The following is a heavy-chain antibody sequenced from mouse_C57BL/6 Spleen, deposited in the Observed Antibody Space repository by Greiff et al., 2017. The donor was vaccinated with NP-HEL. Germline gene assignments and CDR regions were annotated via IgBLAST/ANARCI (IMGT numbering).Heavy chain of an antibody. CDR2: IDPETGGT. V-gene: IGHV1-15*01. CDR1: GYTFTDYE. CDR3: TRRVTTVVATFPAMDY. Sequence: QVQLQQSGAELVRPGASVTLSCKASGYTFTDYEMHWVKQTPVHGLEWIGAIDPETGGTASNQKFKGKAILTADKSSSTAYMELRSLTSEDSAVYYCTRRVTTVVATFPAMDYWGQGTSVTVSS. J-gene: IGHJ4*01. D-gene: IGHD1-1*01.